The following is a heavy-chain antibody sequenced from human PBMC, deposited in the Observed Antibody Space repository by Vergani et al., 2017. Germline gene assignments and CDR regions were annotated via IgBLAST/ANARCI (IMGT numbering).Heavy chain of an antibody. CDR1: GYSFNSYG. CDR3: ARGGSIAAPSYLYYFYMDV. D-gene: IGHD6-6*01. Sequence: QVQLVQSGAEMKKPGASVNVSCKTSGYSFNSYGINWVRQAPGQGLEWLGWISGYDGKTKYVEKLQGRITVTIDTSTNSAYMELRGLRSDDTAVYYYARGGSIAAPSYLYYFYMDVWGKGTSVTVSS. J-gene: IGHJ6*03. V-gene: IGHV1-18*01. CDR2: ISGYDGKT.